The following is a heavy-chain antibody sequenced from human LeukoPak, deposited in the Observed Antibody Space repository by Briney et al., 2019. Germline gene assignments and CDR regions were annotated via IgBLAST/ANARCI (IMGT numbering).Heavy chain of an antibody. J-gene: IGHJ4*02. Sequence: ASVKVSCKVSGYTFTGYYLHWLRQAPGQGLEWMGRINPSGGGTNCAQKFQGRVTMTRDTSINTAYMDLSSLRSDDTAVYYCARGPSGSDYWGQGTLVTVSS. CDR1: GYTFTGYY. D-gene: IGHD3-10*01. CDR2: INPSGGGT. V-gene: IGHV1-2*06. CDR3: ARGPSGSDY.